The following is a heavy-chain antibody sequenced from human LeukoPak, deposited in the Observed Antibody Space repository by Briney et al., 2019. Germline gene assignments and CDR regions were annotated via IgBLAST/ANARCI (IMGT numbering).Heavy chain of an antibody. J-gene: IGHJ5*02. CDR1: GGSFSGYY. CDR2: INHSGST. V-gene: IGHV4-34*01. D-gene: IGHD1-14*01. CDR3: ARGSGKASP. Sequence: SETMSLTCAVYGGSFSGYYWSWIRQPPGKGLEWIGEINHSGSTNYNPSLKSRATISVDTSKNQFSLKLSSVTAADTAVYYCARGSGKASPWGQGTLVTVSS.